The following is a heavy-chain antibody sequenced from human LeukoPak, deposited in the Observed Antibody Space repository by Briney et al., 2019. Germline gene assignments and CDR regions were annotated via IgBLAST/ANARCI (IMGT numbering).Heavy chain of an antibody. J-gene: IGHJ4*02. CDR2: IKQDGSER. CDR3: ARGGYNLY. D-gene: IGHD1-14*01. CDR1: GFTISSYW. V-gene: IGHV3-7*01. Sequence: GGSLRLSCAASGFTISSYWMSWVRQAPGKGLEWVANIKQDGSERYYADSVKGRFTISRDNAKNSLYLQMNSLRAEDTAVYYCARGGYNLYWGQGTLVTVSS.